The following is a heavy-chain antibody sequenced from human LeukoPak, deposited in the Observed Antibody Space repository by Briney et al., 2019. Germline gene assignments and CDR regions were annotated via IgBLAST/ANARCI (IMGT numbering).Heavy chain of an antibody. D-gene: IGHD3-10*01. V-gene: IGHV3-13*01. CDR2: IGTAGDT. CDR3: ARSPHRGYYYGSGSYSEFDY. Sequence: GGSLRLSCVASGFTFSSYDMYWVRQATGRGLEWVSGIGTAGDTYYPDSVKGRFTISREDAKNSLYLQMNSLRAGDTAVYYCARSPHRGYYYGSGSYSEFDYWGQGTLVTVSS. CDR1: GFTFSSYD. J-gene: IGHJ4*02.